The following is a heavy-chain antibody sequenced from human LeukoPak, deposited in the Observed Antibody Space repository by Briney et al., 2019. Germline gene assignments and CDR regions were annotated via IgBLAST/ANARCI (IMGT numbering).Heavy chain of an antibody. J-gene: IGHJ6*03. Sequence: GGSLRVSCVASGFTFRSYSMNWVRQAPGKGLEWVLYISSSSGTVYYADSVKGRFTISRDNAKSSLYLQMNSLRAEDTAVYYCAREAYGLEWFGDYYMDVWGKGTTVTVSS. CDR3: AREAYGLEWFGDYYMDV. CDR1: GFTFRSYS. CDR2: ISSSSGTV. V-gene: IGHV3-48*01. D-gene: IGHD3-3*01.